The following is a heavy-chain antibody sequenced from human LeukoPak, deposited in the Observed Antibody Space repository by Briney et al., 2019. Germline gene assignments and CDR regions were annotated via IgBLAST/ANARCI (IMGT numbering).Heavy chain of an antibody. CDR1: GGSFSGYY. CDR3: ARGRPLFDY. CDR2: INHSGST. J-gene: IGHJ4*02. V-gene: IGHV4-34*01. Sequence: SETLPLTCAVYGGSFSGYYWSWIRQPPGKGLEWIGGINHSGSTNYNPSLKSRVTISVDTSKNQFSLKLSSVTAADTAVYYCARGRPLFDYWGQGTLVTVSS.